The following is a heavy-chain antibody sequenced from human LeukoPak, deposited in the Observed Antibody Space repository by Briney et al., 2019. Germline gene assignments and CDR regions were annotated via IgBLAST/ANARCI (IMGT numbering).Heavy chain of an antibody. D-gene: IGHD3-10*01. CDR2: ISGSGGST. J-gene: IGHJ5*02. CDR3: APLTMARGVNDFGWFDP. Sequence: GGSLRLSCAASGFTFSSYAMSWVRQAPGKGQGWVSAISGSGGSTYYADSVKGRFTISRDNSKNTLYLQMNSLRAEDTAVYYCAPLTMARGVNDFGWFDPWGQGTLVTVSS. V-gene: IGHV3-23*01. CDR1: GFTFSSYA.